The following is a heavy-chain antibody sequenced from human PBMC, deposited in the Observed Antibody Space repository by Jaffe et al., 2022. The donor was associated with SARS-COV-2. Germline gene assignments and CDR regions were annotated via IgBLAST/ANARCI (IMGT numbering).Heavy chain of an antibody. V-gene: IGHV3-20*01. CDR2: INWNGGST. D-gene: IGHD2-2*01. CDR3: ARGPIVVVPAQGGTWGFYYYGMDV. Sequence: EVQLVESGGGVVRPGGSLRLSCAASGFTFDDYGMSWVRQAPGKGLEWVSGINWNGGSTGYADSVKGRFTISRDNAKNSLYLQMNSLRAEDTALYHCARGPIVVVPAQGGTWGFYYYGMDVWGQGTTVTVSS. CDR1: GFTFDDYG. J-gene: IGHJ6*02.